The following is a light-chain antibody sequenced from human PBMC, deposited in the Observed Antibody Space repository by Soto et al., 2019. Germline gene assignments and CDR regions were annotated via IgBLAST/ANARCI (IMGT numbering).Light chain of an antibody. J-gene: IGKJ1*01. Sequence: AIQMTQSPSSLSASVGDRVTITCRASQGIRNDLSWYQQEPGKAPKLLIYAASTLQSGVPSRFSGSGSGTDFTLTISCLQSEDFATYYCQQYYSYPQTFGQGTKWIS. CDR3: QQYYSYPQT. CDR1: QGIRND. CDR2: AAS. V-gene: IGKV1-6*01.